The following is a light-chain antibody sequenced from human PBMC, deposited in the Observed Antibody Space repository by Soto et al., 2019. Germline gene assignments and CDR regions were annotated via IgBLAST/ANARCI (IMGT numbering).Light chain of an antibody. CDR1: TSNIENNY. CDR2: DNN. Sequence: QSVLTQPPSVSAAPGQKVTISCSGSTSNIENNYVSWYQQLPGTAPKLLIYDNNKRPSGIPDRLSGFKSGTSATLGITGLQTGDEAIYYCGTWDSRLSAGVVFGGGIKLTVL. CDR3: GTWDSRLSAGVV. V-gene: IGLV1-51*01. J-gene: IGLJ2*01.